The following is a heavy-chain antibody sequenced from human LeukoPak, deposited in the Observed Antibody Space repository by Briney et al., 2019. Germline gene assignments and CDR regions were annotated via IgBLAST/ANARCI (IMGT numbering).Heavy chain of an antibody. D-gene: IGHD2-2*01. Sequence: GGSLRLSCAASGFTFSNAWMSWVRQAPGKGLEWVGRIKSKTDGGTTDYAAPVKGRFTISRDDSKNTLYLQMNSLKTEDTAVYYCTTDIGYCSSTSCFSLFWGQGTLVTVSS. V-gene: IGHV3-15*01. J-gene: IGHJ4*02. CDR2: IKSKTDGGTT. CDR3: TTDIGYCSSTSCFSLF. CDR1: GFTFSNAW.